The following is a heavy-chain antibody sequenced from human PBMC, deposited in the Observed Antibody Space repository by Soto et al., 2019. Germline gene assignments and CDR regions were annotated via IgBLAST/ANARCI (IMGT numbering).Heavy chain of an antibody. V-gene: IGHV3-7*01. D-gene: IGHD2-15*01. CDR2: IKQDGTEK. Sequence: EVQLVEAGGDLVQPGGSLRLSCAASGFTFSSYWMSWVRQAPGKGLEWVASIKQDGTEKYYVDSVEGRFSISRDNPKNSLYRQMNGLRAEDTAVYYCVRGGGHFDSGGQGALVTVSS. CDR3: VRGGGHFDS. CDR1: GFTFSSYW. J-gene: IGHJ4*02.